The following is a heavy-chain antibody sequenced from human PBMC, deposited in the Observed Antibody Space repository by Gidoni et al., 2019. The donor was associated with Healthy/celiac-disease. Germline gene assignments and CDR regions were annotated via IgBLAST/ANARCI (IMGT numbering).Heavy chain of an antibody. D-gene: IGHD1-26*01. V-gene: IGHV3-53*01. CDR2: IYSGGST. J-gene: IGHJ5*02. CDR1: GFTVSSKD. Sequence: EVQLVESGGGLIQPGGSLRLSCAASGFTVSSKDMSWVRQAPGKGLGWVSVIYSGGSTYYADSVKGRFTISRDNSKNTLYLQMNSLRAEDTAVYYCARGGVGLESWFDPWGQGTLVTVSS. CDR3: ARGGVGLESWFDP.